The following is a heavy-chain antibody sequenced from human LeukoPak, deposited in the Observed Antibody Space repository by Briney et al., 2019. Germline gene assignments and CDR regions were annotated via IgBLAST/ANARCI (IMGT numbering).Heavy chain of an antibody. V-gene: IGHV4-59*08. CDR1: GGSISSYY. Sequence: SETLSLTCTVSGGSISSYYWSWIRQPPGKGLEWIGYIYYGGSTYYNPSLKSRVTISVDTSKNQFSLKLSSVTAADTAVYYCARESIAAAEDYWGQGTLVTVSS. CDR3: ARESIAAAEDY. J-gene: IGHJ4*02. CDR2: IYYGGST. D-gene: IGHD6-13*01.